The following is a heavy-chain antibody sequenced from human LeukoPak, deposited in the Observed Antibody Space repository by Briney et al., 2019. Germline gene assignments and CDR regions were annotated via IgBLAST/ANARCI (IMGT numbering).Heavy chain of an antibody. CDR2: LGGRGVLT. CDR1: GFTFSNYA. Sequence: TGGSLRLSCAASGFTFSNYAMSWVRQAPGKGLEWVSTLGGRGVLTYCADSVRGRFTVSRDNSKNTLYLQMNSLRAEDTAVYYCARRDVSGYYALDYWGQGFLVTVSS. J-gene: IGHJ4*02. D-gene: IGHD3-22*01. V-gene: IGHV3-23*01. CDR3: ARRDVSGYYALDY.